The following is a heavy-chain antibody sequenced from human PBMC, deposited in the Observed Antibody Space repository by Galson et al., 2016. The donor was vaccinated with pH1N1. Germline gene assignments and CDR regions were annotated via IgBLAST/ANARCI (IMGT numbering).Heavy chain of an antibody. V-gene: IGHV1-69*13. Sequence: SVKVSCKASGGTFSSYGISWVRQAPGQGLEWMGRINPIFGTANNAQKFQGRVTITADESTTTAYMELSSLRYGDTAVYYCARWDYGDYVGWFDPWGQGTLVTVSS. D-gene: IGHD4-17*01. CDR3: ARWDYGDYVGWFDP. J-gene: IGHJ5*02. CDR2: INPIFGTA. CDR1: GGTFSSYG.